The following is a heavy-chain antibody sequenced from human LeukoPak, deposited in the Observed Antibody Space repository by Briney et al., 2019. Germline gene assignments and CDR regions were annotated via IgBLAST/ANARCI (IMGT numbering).Heavy chain of an antibody. J-gene: IGHJ3*02. Sequence: GRSLRLSCAASGFTFSSYAMHWVRQAPGKGLEWVAVISYDGSNKYYADSVKGRFTISRDNSKNTLYLKMNSLRAEDTAVYYCARDPPYYSSSWYDAFDIWGQGTMVTVSS. V-gene: IGHV3-30-3*01. CDR2: ISYDGSNK. D-gene: IGHD6-13*01. CDR3: ARDPPYYSSSWYDAFDI. CDR1: GFTFSSYA.